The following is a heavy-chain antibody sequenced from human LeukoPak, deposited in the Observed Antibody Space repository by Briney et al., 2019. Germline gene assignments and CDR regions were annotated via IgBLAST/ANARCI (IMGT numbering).Heavy chain of an antibody. J-gene: IGHJ4*02. CDR2: TFYRSRWYN. Sequence: SQTLSLTCAISGDSVSSNSVAWNWIRQSPSRGLEWLGRTFYRSRWYNHYGVSVKSRITIDADTSKNHFSLHLSSVTPEDTAVYYCARGEGSDYGDYNFDHWGQGTLVTVSS. D-gene: IGHD4-17*01. V-gene: IGHV6-1*01. CDR1: GDSVSSNSVA. CDR3: ARGEGSDYGDYNFDH.